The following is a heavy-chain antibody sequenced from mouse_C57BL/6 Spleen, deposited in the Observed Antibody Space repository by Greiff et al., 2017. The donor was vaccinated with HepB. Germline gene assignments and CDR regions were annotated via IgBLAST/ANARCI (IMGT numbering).Heavy chain of an antibody. CDR3: ARCYGSSDWYFDV. J-gene: IGHJ1*03. Sequence: VQLQQSGPELVKPGASVKISCKASGYSFTGYYMHWVKQSSEKSLEWIGEINPSTGGTSYNQKFKGKATLTVDKSSSTAYMQLKSLTSEDSAVYYCARCYGSSDWYFDVWGTGTTVTVSS. CDR2: INPSTGGT. D-gene: IGHD1-1*01. CDR1: GYSFTGYY. V-gene: IGHV1-43*01.